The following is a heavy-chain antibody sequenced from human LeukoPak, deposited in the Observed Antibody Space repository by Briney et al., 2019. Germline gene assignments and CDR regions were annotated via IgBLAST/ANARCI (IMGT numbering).Heavy chain of an antibody. D-gene: IGHD3-22*01. CDR2: INHSGST. Sequence: PSETLSLTCAVYGGSFSGYYWSWVRQPPGKGLEWIGEINHSGSTNYNPSLKSRVTISVETSKNQFSLKLSSVTAADTAVYYCARGPYYYDSSGYYYFDYWGQGTLVTVSS. J-gene: IGHJ4*02. CDR3: ARGPYYYDSSGYYYFDY. CDR1: GGSFSGYY. V-gene: IGHV4-34*01.